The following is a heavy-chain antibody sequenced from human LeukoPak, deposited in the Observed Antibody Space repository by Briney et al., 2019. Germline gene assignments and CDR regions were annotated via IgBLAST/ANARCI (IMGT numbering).Heavy chain of an antibody. CDR2: ISAYNGNT. CDR3: ARGWLVLDLDY. D-gene: IGHD6-19*01. V-gene: IGHV1-18*04. CDR1: GYTFTSYY. Sequence: ASVKVSCKASGYTFTSYYMHWVRQAPGQGLEWMGWISAYNGNTNYAQKLQGRVTMTTDTSTSTAYMELRSLRSDDTAVYYCARGWLVLDLDYWGQGTLVTVSS. J-gene: IGHJ4*02.